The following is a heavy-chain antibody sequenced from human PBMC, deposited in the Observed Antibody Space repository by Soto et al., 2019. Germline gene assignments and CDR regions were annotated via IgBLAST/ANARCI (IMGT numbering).Heavy chain of an antibody. J-gene: IGHJ6*02. CDR2: IYYSGST. CDR3: ARETDTPRTDYYYYYGMDV. D-gene: IGHD2-21*02. Sequence: PSETLSLTCTVSGGSISSGDYYWSWIRQPPGKGLEWIGYIYYSGSTYYNPSLKSRVTISVDTSKNQFSLKLSSVTAADTAVYYCARETDTPRTDYYYYYGMDVWGQGTTVTVSS. V-gene: IGHV4-30-4*01. CDR1: GGSISSGDYY.